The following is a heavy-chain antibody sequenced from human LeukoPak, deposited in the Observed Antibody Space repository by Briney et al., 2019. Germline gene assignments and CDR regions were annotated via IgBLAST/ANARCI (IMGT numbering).Heavy chain of an antibody. Sequence: ASVKVSCKASGYTFTSYAMNWARQAPGQGLEWMGIINPSGGSTSYAQKFQGRVTMTRDMSTSTVYMELSSLRSEDTAVYYCARDRILNTVTNAFDIWGQGAMVTVSS. J-gene: IGHJ3*02. D-gene: IGHD4-17*01. CDR2: INPSGGST. V-gene: IGHV1-46*01. CDR1: GYTFTSYA. CDR3: ARDRILNTVTNAFDI.